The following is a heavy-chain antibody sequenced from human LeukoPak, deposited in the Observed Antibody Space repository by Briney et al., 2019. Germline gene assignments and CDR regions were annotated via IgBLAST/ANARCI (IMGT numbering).Heavy chain of an antibody. V-gene: IGHV3-7*01. J-gene: IGHJ4*02. CDR2: MNQDGSAI. D-gene: IGHD6-19*01. CDR1: GFTFSRHW. Sequence: GGSLRLSCAASGFTFSRHWMSWVRQAPGKGLERVAHMNQDGSAIYSIDSVKGRFTISRDNDKNSLYLHMSGLTVADTAVYYCARTVPGHPDAYFDYWGQGTLVTVSS. CDR3: ARTVPGHPDAYFDY.